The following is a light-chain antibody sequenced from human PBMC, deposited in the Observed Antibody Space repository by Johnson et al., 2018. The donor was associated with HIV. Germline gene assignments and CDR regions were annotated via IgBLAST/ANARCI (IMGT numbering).Light chain of an antibody. V-gene: IGLV1-51*01. CDR1: TSNIGNNY. Sequence: QSVLTQPPSVSAAPGQKVTISCSGTTSNIGNNYVSWYQQLPGTAPKLLIYDNNERPSGIPDRFSGSKSGTSATLGITGLQTVDEADYYCGTWDSSLSAYVIGTGAKGT. CDR2: DNN. J-gene: IGLJ1*01. CDR3: GTWDSSLSAYV.